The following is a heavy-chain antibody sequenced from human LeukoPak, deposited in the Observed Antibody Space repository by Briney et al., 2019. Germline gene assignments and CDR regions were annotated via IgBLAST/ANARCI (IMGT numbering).Heavy chain of an antibody. CDR2: INGDGRNI. V-gene: IGHV3-74*01. CDR1: GFTFSSYW. J-gene: IGHJ5*02. D-gene: IGHD2-2*01. CDR3: ARRPSGGYQLPLINWFDP. Sequence: GGSLRLSCVASGFTFSSYWMHWVRQDPRKGLVWVSRINGDGRNINYADSVRGRFTISRDNAKNSLYLQMNSLRAEDTAVYYCARRPSGGYQLPLINWFDPWGQGTLVTVSS.